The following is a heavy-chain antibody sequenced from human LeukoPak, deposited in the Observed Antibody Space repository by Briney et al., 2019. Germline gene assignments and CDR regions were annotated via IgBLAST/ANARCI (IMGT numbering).Heavy chain of an antibody. V-gene: IGHV4-34*01. CDR3: ARVQYCSSTSCFQVYNWFDP. Sequence: PSETLSLTCAVYGGSFSGYYWSWIRQPPGKGLEWIGEINHSGSTNYNPSLKSRVTISVDTSKNQFSLKLSSVTAADTAVYYCARVQYCSSTSCFQVYNWFDPWGQGTLVTVSS. J-gene: IGHJ5*02. CDR1: GGSFSGYY. D-gene: IGHD2-2*01. CDR2: INHSGST.